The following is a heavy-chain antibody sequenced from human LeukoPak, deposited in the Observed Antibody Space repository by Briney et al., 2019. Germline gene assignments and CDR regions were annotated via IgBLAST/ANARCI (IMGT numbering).Heavy chain of an antibody. CDR3: ANQFSQYSSSWYESYYFDY. CDR1: GFTFSSYA. D-gene: IGHD6-13*01. Sequence: SGGSLTLSCAASGFTFSSYAMRCVRQAPGKGLECVPDISYSGGSTYYADSVKGLFPISRDNSKNTLYLQMNSLRAEDTAVYYCANQFSQYSSSWYESYYFDYWGQGTLVTVSS. V-gene: IGHV3-23*01. CDR2: ISYSGGST. J-gene: IGHJ4*02.